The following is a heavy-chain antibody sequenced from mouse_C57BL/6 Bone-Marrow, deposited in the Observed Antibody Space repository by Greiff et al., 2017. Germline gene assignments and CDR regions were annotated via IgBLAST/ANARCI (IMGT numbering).Heavy chain of an antibody. V-gene: IGHV1-81*01. D-gene: IGHD2-5*01. Sequence: VQRVESGAELARPGASVKLSCKASGYTFTSYGISWVKQRTGQGLEWIGEIYPRSGNTYYNEKFKGKATLTADKSSSTAYMELRSLTSEDSAVYFCAYYLYSNYDYYAMDYWGQGTSVTVSS. CDR1: GYTFTSYG. J-gene: IGHJ4*01. CDR3: AYYLYSNYDYYAMDY. CDR2: IYPRSGNT.